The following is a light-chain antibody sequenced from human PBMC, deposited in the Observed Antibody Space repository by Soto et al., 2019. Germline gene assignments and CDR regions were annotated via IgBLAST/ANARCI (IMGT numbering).Light chain of an antibody. Sequence: AIQMTQSPSSLYASVGDRVTITCRASQGIRNDLGWYQQKPGKAPKLLISAASSLQSGVPSRFSGSGSGTDFTLAIRSLQPEDFATYSCLQDYNYPWTFGQGTQVEIK. V-gene: IGKV1-6*01. CDR2: AAS. CDR1: QGIRND. J-gene: IGKJ1*01. CDR3: LQDYNYPWT.